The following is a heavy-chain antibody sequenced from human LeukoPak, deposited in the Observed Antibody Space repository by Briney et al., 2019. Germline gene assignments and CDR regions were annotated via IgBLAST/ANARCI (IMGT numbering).Heavy chain of an antibody. J-gene: IGHJ4*02. D-gene: IGHD3-22*01. CDR2: IYTSGST. Sequence: SETLSLTCTVSGGSISSGSYYWSWIRQPAEKGLEWIGRIYTSGSTNYNPSLKSRVTISVDTSKNQFSLKLSSVTAADTAVYYCARGTTYNQYYYDSSGYYSFDYWGQGTLVTVSS. CDR1: GGSISSGSYY. CDR3: ARGTTYNQYYYDSSGYYSFDY. V-gene: IGHV4-61*02.